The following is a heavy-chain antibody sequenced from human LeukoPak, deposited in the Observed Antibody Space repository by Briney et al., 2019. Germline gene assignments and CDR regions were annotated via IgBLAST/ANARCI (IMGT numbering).Heavy chain of an antibody. Sequence: ASVKVSCKASGYTFTSYYMHWVRQAPGQGLEWMGWINPNSGGTNYAQKFQGRVTMTRDTSISTAYMELSRLRSDDTAVYYCARDPSGSGSYAFDIWGQGTMVTVSS. CDR1: GYTFTSYY. CDR3: ARDPSGSGSYAFDI. J-gene: IGHJ3*02. D-gene: IGHD3-10*01. V-gene: IGHV1-2*02. CDR2: INPNSGGT.